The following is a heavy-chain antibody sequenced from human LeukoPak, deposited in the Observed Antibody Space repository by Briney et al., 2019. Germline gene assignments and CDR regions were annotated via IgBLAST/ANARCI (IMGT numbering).Heavy chain of an antibody. CDR1: GFTFSSYA. D-gene: IGHD6-19*01. J-gene: IGHJ4*02. CDR3: AITTVAGNVGLSY. Sequence: GSLRLSCAASGFTFSSYAMSWVRQAPGKGLEWVSAISGSGGSTYYADSVKGRFTISRDNSKNTLYLQMNSLRAEDTAVYYCAITTVAGNVGLSYWGQGTLVTVSS. CDR2: ISGSGGST. V-gene: IGHV3-23*01.